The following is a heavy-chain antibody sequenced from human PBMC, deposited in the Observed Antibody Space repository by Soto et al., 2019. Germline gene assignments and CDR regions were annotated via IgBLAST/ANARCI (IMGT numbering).Heavy chain of an antibody. CDR1: GFTFSSYA. CDR3: AREGYRKYHYYGMDV. V-gene: IGHV3-7*01. Sequence: GGSLRLSCAASGFTFSSYAMSWVRQAPGKGLEWVANIKDSGSGTYYVDSVKGRFTISRDNAKNTLYLQMNSLRAEDTAVYYCAREGYRKYHYYGMDVWGQGTTVTVSS. J-gene: IGHJ6*02. CDR2: IKDSGSGT. D-gene: IGHD5-18*01.